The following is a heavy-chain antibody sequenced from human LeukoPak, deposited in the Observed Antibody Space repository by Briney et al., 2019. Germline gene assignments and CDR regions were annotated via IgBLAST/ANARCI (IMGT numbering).Heavy chain of an antibody. V-gene: IGHV4-59*08. CDR1: GGSISSHF. J-gene: IGHJ4*02. Sequence: SETLSLTCTVSGGSISSHFWTWIRQPPGKGLEWIGYIHYSGSTNYNPSLKSRVSISVDTSKNQFSLKLSSVTAADTAVYYCARHPRSGYSDYWGQGTLVTVSS. D-gene: IGHD3-22*01. CDR2: IHYSGST. CDR3: ARHPRSGYSDY.